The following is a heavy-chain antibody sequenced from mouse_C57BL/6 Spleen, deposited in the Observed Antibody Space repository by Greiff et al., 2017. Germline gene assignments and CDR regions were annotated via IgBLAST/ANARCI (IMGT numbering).Heavy chain of an antibody. Sequence: EVQLVESGGGLVQPKGSLKLSCAASGFTFNTYAMHWVRQAPGKGLEWVARIRSKSSNYATYYADSVKDRFTISRDDSQSMLYLQMNNLKTEDTAMYYCVRGDYYGSSYWFAYWGQGTLVTVSA. D-gene: IGHD1-1*01. CDR3: VRGDYYGSSYWFAY. V-gene: IGHV10-3*01. J-gene: IGHJ3*01. CDR2: IRSKSSNYAT. CDR1: GFTFNTYA.